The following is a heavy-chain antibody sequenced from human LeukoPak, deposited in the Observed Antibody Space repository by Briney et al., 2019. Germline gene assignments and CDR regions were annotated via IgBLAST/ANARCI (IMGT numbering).Heavy chain of an antibody. CDR2: INSDGSGT. V-gene: IGHV3-74*01. J-gene: IGHJ5*02. D-gene: IGHD6-13*01. CDR1: GFTFSSYW. Sequence: GGSLRLSCAASGFTFSSYWMHWVRQAPGKGLVWVSRINSDGSGTSYADSVKGRFTISRDNAKNTLYLQMNSLRAEDTAVYYCATRLAYSSSWYHPFDPWGQGTLATVSS. CDR3: ATRLAYSSSWYHPFDP.